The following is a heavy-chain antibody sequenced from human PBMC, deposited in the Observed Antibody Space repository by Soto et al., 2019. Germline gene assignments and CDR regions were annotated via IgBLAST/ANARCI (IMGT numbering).Heavy chain of an antibody. CDR2: IKSKTDGGTA. V-gene: IGHV3-15*01. J-gene: IGHJ4*02. CDR1: GFDFSIAW. Sequence: EVQLVESGGGLVKPGGSQRLSCATSGFDFSIAWMSWVRQVPGKGLEWVGRIKSKTDGGTAEYVAPVKGRFTISRDDSRDTLYLQMSSLKSEDTGMYYCTTVYTSGWYGWGQGTLVTVSS. D-gene: IGHD6-19*01. CDR3: TTVYTSGWYG.